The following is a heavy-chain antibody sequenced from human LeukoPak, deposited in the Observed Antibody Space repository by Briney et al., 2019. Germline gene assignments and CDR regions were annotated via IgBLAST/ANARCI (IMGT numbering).Heavy chain of an antibody. CDR2: IYYTGST. CDR1: GGSVSSGSYY. V-gene: IGHV4-61*01. Sequence: PSETLSLTCTVSGGSVSSGSYYWSWIRQPPGKGLEWIGYIYYTGSTNYNPSLKSRVTMSVDTSKNQFSLNLSSVTAADTAVYYCARGRGYCSSTSCYPFDYWGQGTLVTVSS. J-gene: IGHJ4*02. D-gene: IGHD2-2*03. CDR3: ARGRGYCSSTSCYPFDY.